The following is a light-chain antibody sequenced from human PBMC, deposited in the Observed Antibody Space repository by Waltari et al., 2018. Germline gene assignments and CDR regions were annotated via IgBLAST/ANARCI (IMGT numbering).Light chain of an antibody. CDR1: QSVLSSPNNTHY. CDR2: WAS. CDR3: HQYSSTPWT. J-gene: IGKJ1*01. Sequence: DIVMTQSPDSLAVSLGERAPISCKSSQSVLSSPNNTHYLAWFPQKPGQPPKLLFYWASTRESGVPDRFSGSGSGTDFTLTISSLQAEDVAVYYCHQYSSTPWTFGQGTKVEIK. V-gene: IGKV4-1*01.